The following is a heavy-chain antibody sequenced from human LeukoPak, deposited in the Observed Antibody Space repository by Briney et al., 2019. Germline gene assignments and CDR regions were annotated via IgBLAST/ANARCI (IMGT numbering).Heavy chain of an antibody. D-gene: IGHD2-8*01. Sequence: ASVNVSCKSSGYTFTDYYLHWVRQPPRQGRAGVGWINAKSGDTYFVQKFKGRITMTRDKSINTAYMELKRPISDDTAADCCARSGHVGVPRFQPCGRGTLVTVSS. CDR3: ARSGHVGVPRFQP. V-gene: IGHV1-2*02. CDR1: GYTFTDYY. J-gene: IGHJ1*01. CDR2: INAKSGDT.